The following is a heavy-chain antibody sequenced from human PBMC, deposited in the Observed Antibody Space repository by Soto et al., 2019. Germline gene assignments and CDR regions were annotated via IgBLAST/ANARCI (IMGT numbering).Heavy chain of an antibody. V-gene: IGHV1-69*06. D-gene: IGHD6-19*01. Sequence: QVQLVQSGAEVKKPGSSVKVSCKASGGTFSSYAISWVRQAPGQGLEWMGGIIPIFGTANYAQKFQGRVTITADKSTSTAYMELSSLRSEDTAVYYGAKQRGLSSGYYFYDGMDVWGQGTTVTVSS. J-gene: IGHJ6*02. CDR1: GGTFSSYA. CDR2: IIPIFGTA. CDR3: AKQRGLSSGYYFYDGMDV.